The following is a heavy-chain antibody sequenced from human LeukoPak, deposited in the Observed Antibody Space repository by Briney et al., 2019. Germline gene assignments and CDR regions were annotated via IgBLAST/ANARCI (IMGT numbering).Heavy chain of an antibody. Sequence: ASVKVSCKVSGYALTDLSMHWVRQTPGKGLEWMGGIDPEDGEITYAQKFQGRVTMTEDTSTDTAYMELSSLRSEDTAVYFCASRLLIHLWAKDFWGQGTLVTVSS. CDR1: GYALTDLS. J-gene: IGHJ4*02. CDR3: ASRLLIHLWAKDF. CDR2: IDPEDGEI. D-gene: IGHD5-18*01. V-gene: IGHV1-24*01.